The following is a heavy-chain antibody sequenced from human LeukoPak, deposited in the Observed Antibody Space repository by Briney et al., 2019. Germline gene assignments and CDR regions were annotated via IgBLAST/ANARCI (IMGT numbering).Heavy chain of an antibody. CDR3: ATTTAEGY. V-gene: IGHV3-9*01. CDR1: GFTFDDYA. Sequence: GRSLRLSCAASGFTFDDYAMHWVRQAPGKGLEWVSGISWNSGTIGYADSVRGRFTISRDNAKNSLYLQMNSLRAEDTAVYYCATTTAEGYWGQGTLVTVSS. J-gene: IGHJ4*02. D-gene: IGHD4-17*01. CDR2: ISWNSGTI.